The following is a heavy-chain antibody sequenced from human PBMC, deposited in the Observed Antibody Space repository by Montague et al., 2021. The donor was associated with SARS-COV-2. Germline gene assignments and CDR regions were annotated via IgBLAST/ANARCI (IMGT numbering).Heavy chain of an antibody. Sequence: SETRSLTCAVSGGSFSSYYWSWIRQPPGKGLEWIAEINHSGSSXXXPSXXXRVTMSVDTSKNQFSLKLNSVTVADTAVYYCARLAYCGADCFSGWEIFFDSWGQGTLVTVSS. CDR2: INHSGSS. CDR3: ARLAYCGADCFSGWEIFFDS. J-gene: IGHJ4*02. D-gene: IGHD2-21*02. CDR1: GGSFSSYY. V-gene: IGHV4-34*01.